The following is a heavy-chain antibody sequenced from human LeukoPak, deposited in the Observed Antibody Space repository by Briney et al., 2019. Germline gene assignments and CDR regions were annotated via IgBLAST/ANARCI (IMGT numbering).Heavy chain of an antibody. CDR3: ARVACRYTVSDSSGYYPNICYFDY. Sequence: SETLSLTCAVSGGSISSGGYSWSWIRQPPGKGLEWIGYIYYSGSTYYNPSLKSRVTISVDTSKNQFSLKLSSVTAADTAVYYCARVACRYTVSDSSGYYPNICYFDYWGQGTLVTVSS. CDR1: GGSISSGGYS. V-gene: IGHV4-30-4*07. CDR2: IYYSGST. D-gene: IGHD3-22*01. J-gene: IGHJ4*02.